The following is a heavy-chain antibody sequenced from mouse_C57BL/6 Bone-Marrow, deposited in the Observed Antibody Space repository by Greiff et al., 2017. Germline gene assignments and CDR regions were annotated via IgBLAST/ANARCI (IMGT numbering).Heavy chain of an antibody. Sequence: EVMLVESGGGLVQPGGSLSLSCAASGFTFTDYYMSWVRQPPGKALEWLGFIRNKANGYTTEYSASVKGRFTISRDNSQSILYLQMNALRAEDSATYYCARYPTMVPMDYWGQGTSVTVSS. CDR1: GFTFTDYY. D-gene: IGHD2-10*01. J-gene: IGHJ4*01. V-gene: IGHV7-3*01. CDR2: IRNKANGYTT. CDR3: ARYPTMVPMDY.